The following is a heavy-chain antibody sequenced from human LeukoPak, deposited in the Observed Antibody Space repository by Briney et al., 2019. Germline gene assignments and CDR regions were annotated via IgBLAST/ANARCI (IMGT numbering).Heavy chain of an antibody. V-gene: IGHV4-30-2*01. D-gene: IGHD3-3*01. CDR3: ARVYDFWSGSPYYFDY. J-gene: IGHJ4*02. Sequence: SETLSLTCTVSGGSISSGGYYWSWIRQPPGKGLEWIGYIYHSGSTYYNPSLKSRVTISVDRSKNQFSLKLSSVTAADTAVYYCARVYDFWSGSPYYFDYWGQGTLVTVSS. CDR1: GGSISSGGYY. CDR2: IYHSGST.